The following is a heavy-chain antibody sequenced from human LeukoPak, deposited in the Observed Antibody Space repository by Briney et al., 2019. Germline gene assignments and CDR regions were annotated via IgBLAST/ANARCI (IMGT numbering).Heavy chain of an antibody. J-gene: IGHJ3*02. Sequence: SGGSLRLSCAASGFTFSSYGVHWVRQAPGRVLEWVAFIRYYGSNKYYADSVKGRFTISRDNSKNTLYLQRNSLRAEDTAVYYCARSSTSSLDAFDIWGQGTMVTVSS. V-gene: IGHV3-30*02. CDR1: GFTFSSYG. CDR3: ARSSTSSLDAFDI. D-gene: IGHD2-2*01. CDR2: IRYYGSNK.